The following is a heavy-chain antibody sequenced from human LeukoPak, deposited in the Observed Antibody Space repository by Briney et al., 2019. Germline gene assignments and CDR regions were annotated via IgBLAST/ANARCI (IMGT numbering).Heavy chain of an antibody. CDR1: GYTFTGSY. D-gene: IGHD6-13*01. V-gene: IGHV1-2*02. CDR2: INPNSGGT. CDR3: ARVGGTTAAATSY. Sequence: ASVQVSCKASGYTFTGSYMHWVRQAPGQGVEWMGWINPNSGGTNYAQKFQGRVTMTRDTSISTAYMELSRLRSDDTAVYYCARVGGTTAAATSYWGQGTLVTVSS. J-gene: IGHJ4*02.